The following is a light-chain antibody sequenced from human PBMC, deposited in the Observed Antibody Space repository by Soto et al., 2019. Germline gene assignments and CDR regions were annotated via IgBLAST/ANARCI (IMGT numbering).Light chain of an antibody. CDR3: CSYAGSYTFVV. Sequence: QSVLTQPRSVSGSPGQSVTISCTGTSSDVGGYNYVSWYQQHPGKAPKLMIYDVSKRPSGVPDRFSGSKSGNTASLTISGLQAEDEADYYCCSYAGSYTFVVFGTGTKVPS. V-gene: IGLV2-11*01. CDR1: SSDVGGYNY. CDR2: DVS. J-gene: IGLJ1*01.